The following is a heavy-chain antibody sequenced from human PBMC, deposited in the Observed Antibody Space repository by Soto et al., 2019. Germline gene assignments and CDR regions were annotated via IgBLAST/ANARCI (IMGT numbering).Heavy chain of an antibody. J-gene: IGHJ4*02. D-gene: IGHD4-17*01. CDR3: ARDVPTVTTGGPDY. CDR2: ISAYNGNT. Sequence: QVQLVQSGVEVEKPGASVKVSCKASGYTFTSYGVSWVRQAPGQGLAWMGWISAYNGNTNYAQKFQGRVTMTTDTSTSKAYRELRSLRSDDTAVYYCARDVPTVTTGGPDYWGQGTLVTVSS. CDR1: GYTFTSYG. V-gene: IGHV1-18*01.